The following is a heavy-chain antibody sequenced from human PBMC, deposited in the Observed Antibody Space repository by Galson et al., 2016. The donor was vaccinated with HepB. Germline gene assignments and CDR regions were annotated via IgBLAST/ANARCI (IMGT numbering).Heavy chain of an antibody. J-gene: IGHJ4*02. CDR3: ARGIPGVSYFDY. V-gene: IGHV3-48*01. D-gene: IGHD2-21*01. CDR2: IGSGSNTI. CDR1: GFAFSNFG. Sequence: SLRLSCAASGFAFSNFGMSWVRQAPGKGLEWISYIGSGSNTIYYADSVKGRFTISRDNAKNSLSLQMNSLSAEDTAGYYCARGIPGVSYFDYWGQGTLVTVSS.